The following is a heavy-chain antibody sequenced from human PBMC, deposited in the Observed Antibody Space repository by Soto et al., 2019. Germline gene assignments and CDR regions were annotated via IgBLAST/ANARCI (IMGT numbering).Heavy chain of an antibody. CDR2: ISAYNGNT. Sequence: GASVKVSCKASGYTFTSYGISWVRQAPGQGLEWMGWISAYNGNTNYAQKLQGRVTMTTDTSTSTAYMDPVDTATYYCARIRAYPYHFDYWGQGTLVTVSS. CDR1: GYTFTSYG. D-gene: IGHD5-18*01. J-gene: IGHJ4*02. V-gene: IGHV1-18*01. CDR3: YPYHFDY.